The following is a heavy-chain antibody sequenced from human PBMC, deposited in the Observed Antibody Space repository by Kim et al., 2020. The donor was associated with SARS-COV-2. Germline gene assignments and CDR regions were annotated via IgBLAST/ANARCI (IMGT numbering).Heavy chain of an antibody. J-gene: IGHJ3*02. CDR3: AREGMYYLFVI. D-gene: IGHD2-8*01. CDR2: T. V-gene: IGHV4-34*09. Sequence: TTDTPTLKSRVTRSVDTSKNQCSLKLSSVTAADTAVYYCAREGMYYLFVIWGQGTMVTVSS.